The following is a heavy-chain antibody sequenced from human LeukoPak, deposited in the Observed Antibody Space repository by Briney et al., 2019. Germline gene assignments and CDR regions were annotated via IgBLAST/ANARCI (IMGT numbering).Heavy chain of an antibody. CDR3: ARDPSYYGSGASGFDP. CDR2: IYYSGST. J-gene: IGHJ5*02. CDR1: GGSISSSNYY. V-gene: IGHV4-39*07. Sequence: SETLSLTCTVSGGSISSSNYYWGWIRQPPGKGLEWIGSIYYSGSTYYNPSLKSRVTISIDTSKNQFSLKLSSVTAADTAVYYCARDPSYYGSGASGFDPWGQGTLVTVSS. D-gene: IGHD3-10*01.